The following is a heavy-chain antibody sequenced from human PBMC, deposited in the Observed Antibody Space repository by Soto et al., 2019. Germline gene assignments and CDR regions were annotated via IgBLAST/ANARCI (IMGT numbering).Heavy chain of an antibody. CDR3: ASLTYYDILTGYLN. D-gene: IGHD3-9*01. V-gene: IGHV4-31*03. Sequence: PSETLSLTCTVSGGSISSGGYYWSWIRQHPGEGLEWIGYIYYSGSTYYNPSLKSRVTISVDTSKNQFSLKLSSVTAADTAVYYCASLTYYDILTGYLNWGQGTLVTVSS. CDR2: IYYSGST. J-gene: IGHJ4*02. CDR1: GGSISSGGYY.